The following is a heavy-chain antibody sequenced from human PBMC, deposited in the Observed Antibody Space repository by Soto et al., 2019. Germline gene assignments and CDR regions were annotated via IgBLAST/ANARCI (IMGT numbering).Heavy chain of an antibody. CDR1: VFSHSKKRVG. Sequence: GPKLGNPKQTLTINCTFSVFSHSKKRVGVGWIRQPPGKALEWLALIYWDDDKRYSPSLKSRLTITKDTSKNQVVLTMTNMDPVDTATYYCAHSIAVAGGYNWFDPWGQGTLVTVSS. CDR2: IYWDDDK. V-gene: IGHV2-5*02. D-gene: IGHD6-19*01. J-gene: IGHJ5*02. CDR3: AHSIAVAGGYNWFDP.